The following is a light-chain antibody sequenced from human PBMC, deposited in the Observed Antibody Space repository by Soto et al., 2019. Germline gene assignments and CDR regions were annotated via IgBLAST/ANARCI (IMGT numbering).Light chain of an antibody. CDR1: SSDVGGYKY. Sequence: QSVLTQPPSASGSLGQSVTISCTGTSSDVGGYKYVSWYQQHPGKAPKLMIYEVSKRPSGVPDRFSGSKSGNTASLTVSGLQAEDEADYYCSSYAGSNNLVIFGGGTQLTVL. J-gene: IGLJ7*01. CDR3: SSYAGSNNLVI. V-gene: IGLV2-8*01. CDR2: EVS.